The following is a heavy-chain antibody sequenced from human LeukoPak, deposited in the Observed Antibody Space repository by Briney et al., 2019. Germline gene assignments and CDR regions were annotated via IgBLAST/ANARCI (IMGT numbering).Heavy chain of an antibody. CDR2: IGGSGRNT. D-gene: IGHD4-17*01. V-gene: IGHV3-23*01. CDR1: GFTFTNYA. J-gene: IGHJ4*02. Sequence: PGGSLRLSCAASGFTFTNYAMNWVRQAPGKGLEWVSLIGGSGRNTDYADSAKGRFTISRDNSKNILYLQMNSLRAEDTAVYYCAGGYGDYSSLGYWGQGTLVTVSS. CDR3: AGGYGDYSSLGY.